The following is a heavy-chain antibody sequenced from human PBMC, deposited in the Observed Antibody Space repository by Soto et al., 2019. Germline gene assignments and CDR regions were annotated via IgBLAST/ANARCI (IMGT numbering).Heavy chain of an antibody. Sequence: GGSLRLSCAASGFTFSSYGVHWVRQAPGKGLEWVAVIWYDGSNKYYADSVKGRFTISRDNSKNTLYLQMNSLRAEDTAVYYCAREHYDSSGPPSEYYYGMDVWGQGTTVTVSS. J-gene: IGHJ6*02. V-gene: IGHV3-33*01. D-gene: IGHD3-22*01. CDR2: IWYDGSNK. CDR3: AREHYDSSGPPSEYYYGMDV. CDR1: GFTFSSYG.